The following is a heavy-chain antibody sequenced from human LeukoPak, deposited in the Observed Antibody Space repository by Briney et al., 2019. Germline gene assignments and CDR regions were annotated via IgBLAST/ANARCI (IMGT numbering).Heavy chain of an antibody. D-gene: IGHD2-21*02. J-gene: IGHJ3*02. CDR3: ARVGCGADCYSEGALDI. CDR2: ISYDESDK. V-gene: IGHV3-30*03. Sequence: GGSLRLSCSASGFTFNTYDIHWVRQAPGKGLEWVAVISYDESDKYFADSVKGRLTTSRDNSKNTVYLQMNSLRPEDTALYYCARVGCGADCYSEGALDIWGQGTLVTVSS. CDR1: GFTFNTYD.